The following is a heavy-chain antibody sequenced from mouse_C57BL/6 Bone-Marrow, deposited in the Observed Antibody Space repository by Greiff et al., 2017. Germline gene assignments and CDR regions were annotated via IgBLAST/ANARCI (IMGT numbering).Heavy chain of an antibody. D-gene: IGHD1-1*01. V-gene: IGHV5-9*01. Sequence: EVQGVESGGGLVKPGGSLKLSCAASGFTFSSYTMSWVRQTPEKRLQWVAAISGGGGNTSYPDSVKGRFTISRDNDKNILYLQMGSLRSEDTACYYCSRQVTTVLATKYFDVWGTGTTVTVSS. CDR1: GFTFSSYT. J-gene: IGHJ1*03. CDR3: SRQVTTVLATKYFDV. CDR2: ISGGGGNT.